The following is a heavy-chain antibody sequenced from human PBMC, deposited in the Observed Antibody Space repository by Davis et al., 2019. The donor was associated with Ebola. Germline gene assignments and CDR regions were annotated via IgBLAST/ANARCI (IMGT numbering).Heavy chain of an antibody. D-gene: IGHD1-7*01. CDR2: IYHSGST. J-gene: IGHJ4*02. CDR1: GYSISSGYY. CDR3: ARAVRGYNWNYED. V-gene: IGHV4-38-2*02. Sequence: SETLSLTCTVSGYSISSGYYWGWIRQPPGKGLEWIGSIYHSGSTNYNPSLKSRVTISVDTSKNQFSLKLSSVTAADTAVYYCARAVRGYNWNYEDWGQGTLVTVSS.